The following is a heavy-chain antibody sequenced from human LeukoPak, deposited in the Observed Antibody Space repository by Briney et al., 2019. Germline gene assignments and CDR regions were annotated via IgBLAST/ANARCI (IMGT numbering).Heavy chain of an antibody. CDR3: ARRHNNDYHYFDK. CDR1: GDSLSSSTYYY. Sequence: SETLSLTCSVSGDSLSSSTYYYWGWIRQPPGKGLEWIATVHYSGNAYYDPSLQSRVSISIDTSNNRFFLNLYSVTAADTAIYYCARRHNNDYHYFDKWGQGILVTVSS. D-gene: IGHD1-1*01. J-gene: IGHJ4*02. V-gene: IGHV4-39*02. CDR2: VHYSGNA.